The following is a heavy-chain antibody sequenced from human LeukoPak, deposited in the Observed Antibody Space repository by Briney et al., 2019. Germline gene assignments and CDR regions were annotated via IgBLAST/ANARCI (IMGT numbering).Heavy chain of an antibody. D-gene: IGHD3-16*01. Sequence: GGSLRLSCAASGFTFSSYSMTWVRQAPGKGLEWVSAISASGGTTYYADSVKGRFTISIDNSKNTLFLQMNSLRAEDTAVYYCATRAGSIAIMYYFDYWGQGTLVTVSS. CDR2: ISASGGTT. V-gene: IGHV3-23*01. CDR1: GFTFSSYS. J-gene: IGHJ4*02. CDR3: ATRAGSIAIMYYFDY.